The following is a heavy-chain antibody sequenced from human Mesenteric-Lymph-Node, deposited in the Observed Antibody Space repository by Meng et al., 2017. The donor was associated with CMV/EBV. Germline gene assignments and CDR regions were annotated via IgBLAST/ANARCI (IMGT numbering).Heavy chain of an antibody. CDR2: INPNSGGT. CDR3: ARETSSSLH. Sequence: VSCKASGYAFIGAYIHWVRQAPGQGLEWVGRINPNSGGTNCAQKFQGRVTMTRDTSVTTAYMELSRLRSDDTAVYYCARETSSSLHWGQGTLVTVSS. V-gene: IGHV1-2*06. J-gene: IGHJ4*02. CDR1: GYAFIGAY. D-gene: IGHD6-13*01.